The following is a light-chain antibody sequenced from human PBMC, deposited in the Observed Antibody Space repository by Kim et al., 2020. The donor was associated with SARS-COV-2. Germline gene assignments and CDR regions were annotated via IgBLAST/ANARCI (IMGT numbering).Light chain of an antibody. Sequence: KTVTTSCTRRGGSIDDNYVQWYQPRPGGVPTTVIYEDDQRPSGVSDRFSGSIDNSSNSASLTISGLRTEDEADYYCQSYNRDNVLFGGGTQLTVL. CDR1: GGSIDDNY. CDR3: QSYNRDNVL. CDR2: EDD. J-gene: IGLJ2*01. V-gene: IGLV6-57*03.